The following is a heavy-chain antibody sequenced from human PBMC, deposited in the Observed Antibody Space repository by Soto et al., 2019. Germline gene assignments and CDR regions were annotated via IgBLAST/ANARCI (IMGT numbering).Heavy chain of an antibody. Sequence: QVQLVESGGGVVQPGRSLRLSCAASGFTFSSYAMHWVRQAPGKGLEWVAVISYDGRNKYYADSVKGRFTNSRDNSKNTLYLQMNSLRAEDTAVYYCARDLFVVVPATTAYYYYGMDVWGQGTTVTVSS. CDR2: ISYDGRNK. D-gene: IGHD2-2*01. CDR3: ARDLFVVVPATTAYYYYGMDV. J-gene: IGHJ6*02. V-gene: IGHV3-30-3*01. CDR1: GFTFSSYA.